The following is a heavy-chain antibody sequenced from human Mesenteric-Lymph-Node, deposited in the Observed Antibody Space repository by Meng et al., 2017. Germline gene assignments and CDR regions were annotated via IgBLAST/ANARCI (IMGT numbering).Heavy chain of an antibody. V-gene: IGHV4-31*03. CDR3: ARESGVPAAKGKFWYFDL. CDR2: IYYSGST. D-gene: IGHD2-2*01. J-gene: IGHJ2*01. Sequence: LLQASGHGLRKPYPPLAPPSHVPCGSSSIGGDYWSWISQHPGKGLEGIGYIYYSGSTYYNPSLKSRVTISVDTSKIQFSLKLSSVTAADTAVYYCARESGVPAAKGKFWYFDLWGRGTLVTVSS. CDR1: CGSSSIGGDY.